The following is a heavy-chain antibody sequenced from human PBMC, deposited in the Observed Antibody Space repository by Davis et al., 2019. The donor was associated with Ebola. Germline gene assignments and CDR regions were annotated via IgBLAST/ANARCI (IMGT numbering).Heavy chain of an antibody. D-gene: IGHD2-21*02. Sequence: GESLKISCAASGFTFSSNSMNWVRQAPGYGLEWVSFISSSSSYIYYADSVKGRFTVSRDNAKNSLYLQMNSLRADDTAVYYCVRDPALVVTGGGWFFGLWGRGTLVTVSS. CDR1: GFTFSSNS. CDR2: ISSSSSYI. CDR3: VRDPALVVTGGGWFFGL. J-gene: IGHJ2*01. V-gene: IGHV3-21*01.